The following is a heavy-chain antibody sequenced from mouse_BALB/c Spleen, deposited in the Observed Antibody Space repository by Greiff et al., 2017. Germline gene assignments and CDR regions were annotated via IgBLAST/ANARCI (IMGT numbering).Heavy chain of an antibody. CDR2: ISYDGSN. J-gene: IGHJ3*01. CDR1: GYSITSGYY. V-gene: IGHV3-6*02. Sequence: VQLQESGPGLVKPSQSLSLTCSVTGYSITSGYYWNWIRQFPGNKLEWMGYISYDGSNNYNPSLKNRISITRDTSKNQFFLKLNSVTTEDTATYYCATYYDWFAYWGQGTLVTVSA. CDR3: ATYYDWFAY. D-gene: IGHD2-10*01.